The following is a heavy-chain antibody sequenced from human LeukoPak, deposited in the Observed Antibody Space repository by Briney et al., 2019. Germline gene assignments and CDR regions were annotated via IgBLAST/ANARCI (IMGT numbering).Heavy chain of an antibody. CDR2: IYYSGST. Sequence: GSLRLSCAASGFTVSGNYMTWVRQAPGKGLEWIGSIYYSGSTYYNPSLKSRVTISVDTSKNQFSLKLSSVTAADTAVYYCASEITLRGNPPYFDYWGQGTLVTVSS. CDR3: ASEITLRGNPPYFDY. CDR1: GFTVSGNY. J-gene: IGHJ4*02. D-gene: IGHD1-14*01. V-gene: IGHV4-38-2*01.